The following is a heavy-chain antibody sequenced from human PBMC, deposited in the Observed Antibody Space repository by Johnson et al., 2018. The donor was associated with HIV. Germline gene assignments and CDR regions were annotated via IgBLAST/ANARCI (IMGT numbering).Heavy chain of an antibody. Sequence: QVQLVESGGGMVQSGRSLRLSCAASGFTFSSYGMHWVRQAPDKGLEWVAVISYDGSNKYYADSVKGRFTISRDNSKNTLYLQMNSLRTEDTAVYYCAKDLGSYQYLVDAFDIWGQGTMVTVSS. V-gene: IGHV3-30*18. CDR2: ISYDGSNK. D-gene: IGHD1-26*01. J-gene: IGHJ3*02. CDR3: AKDLGSYQYLVDAFDI. CDR1: GFTFSSYG.